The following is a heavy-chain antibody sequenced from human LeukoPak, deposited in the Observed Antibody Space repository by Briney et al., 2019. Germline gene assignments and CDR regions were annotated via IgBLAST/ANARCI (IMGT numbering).Heavy chain of an antibody. D-gene: IGHD2-2*01. CDR2: IYYSGST. CDR3: ARERGVVHSFDY. J-gene: IGHJ4*02. Sequence: PSETLSPTCTVSGGSISSGGYYWSWIRQHPGKGLEWIGYIYYSGSTYYNPSLKSRVTISVDTSKNQFSLKLSSVTAADTAVYYCARERGVVHSFDYWGQGTLVTVSS. CDR1: GGSISSGGYY. V-gene: IGHV4-31*03.